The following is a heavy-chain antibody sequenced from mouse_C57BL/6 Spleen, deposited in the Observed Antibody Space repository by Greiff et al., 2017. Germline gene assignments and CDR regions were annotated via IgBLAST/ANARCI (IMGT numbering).Heavy chain of an antibody. D-gene: IGHD2-5*01. Sequence: VKLMESGPGLVAPSQSLSIPCPVSGFSLTSYAISWVRQPPGKGLEWLGVIWTGGGTNYNSALKSRLSISQDNSKSQVFLKMNSRQTDDTARYYGASDSNYVGACDYWGQGTTLTVAS. CDR3: ASDSNYVGACDY. V-gene: IGHV2-9-1*01. CDR1: GFSLTSYA. CDR2: IWTGGGT. J-gene: IGHJ2*01.